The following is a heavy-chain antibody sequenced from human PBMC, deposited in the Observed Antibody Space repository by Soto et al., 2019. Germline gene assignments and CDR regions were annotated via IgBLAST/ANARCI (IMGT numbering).Heavy chain of an antibody. Sequence: GGSMRLSCVTSGFTFSSYWMGWVRQAPGKGLEWVANIKQDGSEKHYVDSVKGRFTISRDSAKNSLFLQMNSLRVEDTAFYFCGRYSGDFGFEYWGQGTLVTVSS. V-gene: IGHV3-7*01. CDR1: GFTFSSYW. J-gene: IGHJ4*02. CDR2: IKQDGSEK. CDR3: GRYSGDFGFEY. D-gene: IGHD3-10*01.